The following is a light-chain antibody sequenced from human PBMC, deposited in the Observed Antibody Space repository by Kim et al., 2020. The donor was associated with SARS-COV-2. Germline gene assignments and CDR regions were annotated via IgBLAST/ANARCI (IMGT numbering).Light chain of an antibody. CDR2: DAS. V-gene: IGKV1-5*01. CDR1: RSINGW. J-gene: IGKJ1*01. CDR3: QKCNSCAWA. Sequence: GDRVTRTCWASRSINGWFDWYKKKTGEAPTLLSYDASSSESGVPSRGSGSGGGTEFTLTIRRLETDEIENYFSQKCNSCAWAFGQGT.